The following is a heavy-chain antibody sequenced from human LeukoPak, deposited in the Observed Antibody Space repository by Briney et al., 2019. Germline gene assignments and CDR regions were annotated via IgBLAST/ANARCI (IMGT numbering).Heavy chain of an antibody. CDR3: ARVHLSYSSSPYFDY. CDR2: ISYDGSNK. V-gene: IGHV3-30-3*01. Sequence: PGGSLRLSCAASGFTFSSYATHWVRQAPGKGLEWVAVISYDGSNKYYADSVKGRFTISRDNSKNTLYLQMNSLRAEDTAVYYCARVHLSYSSSPYFDYWGQGTLVTVSS. D-gene: IGHD6-6*01. CDR1: GFTFSSYA. J-gene: IGHJ4*02.